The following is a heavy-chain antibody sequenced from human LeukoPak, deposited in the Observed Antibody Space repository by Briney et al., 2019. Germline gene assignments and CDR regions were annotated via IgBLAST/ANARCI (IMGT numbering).Heavy chain of an antibody. J-gene: IGHJ4*02. CDR3: ARDLDCSGGSCYPHGY. Sequence: LGTLSLSCAVSGGSLSSSSYYWGWIRHPPGKGLGWLGSIYYSGSTYYNPSLKSRVTISVDTSKNQFSLKLSSVTAADTAVYYCARDLDCSGGSCYPHGYWGQGTLVTVSS. V-gene: IGHV4-39*07. D-gene: IGHD2-15*01. CDR2: IYYSGST. CDR1: GGSLSSSSYY.